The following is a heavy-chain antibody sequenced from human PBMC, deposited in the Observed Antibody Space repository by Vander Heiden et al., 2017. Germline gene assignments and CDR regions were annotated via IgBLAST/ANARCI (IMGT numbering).Heavy chain of an antibody. CDR3: AKSVITGAGYDY. CDR2: ISWNSGSK. D-gene: IGHD6-13*01. V-gene: IGHV3-9*01. J-gene: IGHJ4*02. Sequence: EVQLVESGGGLVQPGRSLRLSCAVSGFRFDDFGMYWVRQAPGKGLEWVSGISWNSGSKGYADSVKGRFTISRDNAKNSLYLQMNSLRAEDTALYYCAKSVITGAGYDYWGQGTLVTVSS. CDR1: GFRFDDFG.